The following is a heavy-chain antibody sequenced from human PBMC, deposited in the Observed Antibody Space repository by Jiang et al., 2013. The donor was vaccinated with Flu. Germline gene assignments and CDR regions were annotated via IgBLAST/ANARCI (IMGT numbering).Heavy chain of an antibody. CDR2: FDPEDGET. CDR1: GYTLTELS. D-gene: IGHD3-10*01. J-gene: IGHJ6*03. V-gene: IGHV1-24*01. Sequence: GAEVKKPGASVKVSCKVSGYTLTELSMHWVRQAPGKGLEWMGGFDPEDGETIYAQKFQGRVTMTEDTSTDTAYMELSSLRSEDTAVYYCATAGIRGSGSYYYYYYMDVWGKGTTVTVSS. CDR3: ATAGIRGSGSYYYYYYMDV.